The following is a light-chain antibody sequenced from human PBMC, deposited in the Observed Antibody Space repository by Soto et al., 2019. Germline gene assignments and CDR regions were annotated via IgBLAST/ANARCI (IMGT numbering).Light chain of an antibody. J-gene: IGLJ1*01. CDR3: AAWDASLSGHNYV. Sequence: QSALTQSPSASGTPGQRVTISCSGSSSNIGINYVYWYQHLPGTAPKLLIYRNDQRPSGVPDRFSGSKVGTSASLAISGLRSEDEADYYCAAWDASLSGHNYVFGPGTKVTVL. CDR2: RND. V-gene: IGLV1-47*01. CDR1: SSNIGINY.